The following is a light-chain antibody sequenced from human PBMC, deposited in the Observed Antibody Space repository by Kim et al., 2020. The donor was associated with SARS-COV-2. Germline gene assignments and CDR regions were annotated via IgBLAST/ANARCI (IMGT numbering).Light chain of an antibody. CDR2: DND. CDR1: NSNIGTNS. J-gene: IGLJ2*01. CDR3: GTWDSSLSAAE. V-gene: IGLV1-51*01. Sequence: QSVLTQPPSVSAAPGQKVTISCSGSNSNIGTNSVTWYQQLPGTAPKLLIYDNDNRPSGIPDRFSGSKSGTSATLAITGLQPEEEADYYCGTWDSSLSAAEFGGGTQRTVL.